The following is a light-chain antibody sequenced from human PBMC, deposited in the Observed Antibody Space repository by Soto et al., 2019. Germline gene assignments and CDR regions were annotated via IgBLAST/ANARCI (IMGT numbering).Light chain of an antibody. V-gene: IGKV1-39*01. Sequence: DIPMTQSPSSLSASVGDRVTITCRANQSISSYLNWYQQKPGKAPKVLISVASSLESGVPSRFSGSGSGTDFSLTISSLQPEDFATYYCQQSYSTLWTFGQGTKVDIK. CDR2: VAS. CDR3: QQSYSTLWT. J-gene: IGKJ1*01. CDR1: QSISSY.